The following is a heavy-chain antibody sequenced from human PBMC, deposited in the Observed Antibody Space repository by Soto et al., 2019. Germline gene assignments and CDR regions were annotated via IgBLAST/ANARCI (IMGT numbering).Heavy chain of an antibody. CDR1: GGSFSGYY. Sequence: SETLSLTCAVYGGSFSGYYWSWIRQPPGKGLEWIGEINHSGSTNYNPSLKSRVTISVDTSKNQFSLKLSSVTAADTAVYYCARGMGYYDGLPPNDYWGQGTRVTVS. CDR2: INHSGST. D-gene: IGHD3-9*01. J-gene: IGHJ4*02. CDR3: ARGMGYYDGLPPNDY. V-gene: IGHV4-34*01.